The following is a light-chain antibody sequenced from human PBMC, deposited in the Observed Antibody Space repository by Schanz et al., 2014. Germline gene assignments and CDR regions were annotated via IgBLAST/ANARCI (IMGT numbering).Light chain of an antibody. CDR3: QQTYSTVWT. Sequence: DIQMTQSPSTLSASVGDRVTITCRASQSISSWLAWYQQKPGKAPKLLIYDASSLESGVPSRFSGSGSGTEFTLTISSLQPEDFATYYCQQTYSTVWTFGQGTKVEIK. V-gene: IGKV1-5*01. CDR2: DAS. CDR1: QSISSW. J-gene: IGKJ1*01.